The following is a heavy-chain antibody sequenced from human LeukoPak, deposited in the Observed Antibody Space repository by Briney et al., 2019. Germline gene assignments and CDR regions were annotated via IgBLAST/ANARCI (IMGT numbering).Heavy chain of an antibody. V-gene: IGHV3-7*01. CDR3: ARVTGYSCGYPANVHYYGMDV. CDR1: GFTFSSYW. J-gene: IGHJ6*02. D-gene: IGHD5-18*01. CDR2: IIQDGSEK. Sequence: PGGSLRLSCAASGFTFSSYWMSWVRQAPGKGLEWVANIIQDGSEKYYVDSVKGRFTISRDNAKNSLFLQMNSLRAEDTAVYYCARVTGYSCGYPANVHYYGMDVWGQGTTVTVSS.